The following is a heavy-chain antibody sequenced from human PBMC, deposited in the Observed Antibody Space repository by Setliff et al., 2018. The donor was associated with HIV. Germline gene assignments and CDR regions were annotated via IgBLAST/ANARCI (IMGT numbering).Heavy chain of an antibody. CDR2: MNPNSGAS. D-gene: IGHD3-9*01. Sequence: ASVKVSCKASATFTNVDIHWLRRATGQGLEWMGWMNPNSGASGYGQKFQGRVTMTRDTSISTAYMELSRLRSDDTAVYYCARQDILTSYYMFDYWGQGTLVTVSS. V-gene: IGHV1-8*01. J-gene: IGHJ4*02. CDR3: ARQDILTSYYMFDY. CDR1: ATFTNVD.